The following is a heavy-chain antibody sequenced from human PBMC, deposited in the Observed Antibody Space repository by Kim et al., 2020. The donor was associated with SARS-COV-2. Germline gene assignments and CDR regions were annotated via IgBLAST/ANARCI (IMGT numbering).Heavy chain of an antibody. V-gene: IGHV1-46*01. CDR3: ARGGIQLKGNIYYYYYGMDV. CDR2: INPSGGST. Sequence: ASVKVSCKASGYTFTSYYMHWVRQAPGQGLEWMGIINPSGGSTSYAQKFQGRVTMTRDTSTSTVYMELSSLRSEDTAVYYCARGGIQLKGNIYYYYYGMDVWGQGTTVTVSS. D-gene: IGHD5-18*01. J-gene: IGHJ6*02. CDR1: GYTFTSYY.